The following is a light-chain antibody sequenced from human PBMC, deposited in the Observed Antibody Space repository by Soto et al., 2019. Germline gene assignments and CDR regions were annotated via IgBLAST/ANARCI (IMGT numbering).Light chain of an antibody. J-gene: IGKJ3*01. CDR1: QNIKNY. CDR3: QQSYSSFT. V-gene: IGKV1-39*01. CDR2: AAS. Sequence: DIQMTQSPSPLSASVGDRVNITCRASQNIKNYLNWYQQKPGKAPKLLIYAASSLQSGVPSRFSGSGSVTDFTLTISSLQPEDFATYYCQQSYSSFTFGPGTKVDIK.